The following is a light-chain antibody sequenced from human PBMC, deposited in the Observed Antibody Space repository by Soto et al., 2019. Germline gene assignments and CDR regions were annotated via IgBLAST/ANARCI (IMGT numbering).Light chain of an antibody. J-gene: IGLJ2*01. CDR3: CSYAGSLGV. V-gene: IGLV2-23*01. CDR2: EGS. CDR1: SSDVGSYNL. Sequence: QSVLTQPASVSGSPGQSITISCTGTSSDVGSYNLVSWYQQHPGKAPKLMIYEGSKRPSGVSNRFSGSKSGNTASLTISGLQAEDEADYYSCSYAGSLGVFGGGTKLTVL.